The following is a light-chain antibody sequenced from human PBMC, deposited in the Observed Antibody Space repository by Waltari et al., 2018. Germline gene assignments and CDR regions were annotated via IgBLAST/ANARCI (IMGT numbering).Light chain of an antibody. CDR3: CSYAGNYIWV. J-gene: IGLJ3*02. CDR1: SSHIGRSAI. CDR2: DVS. V-gene: IGLV2-23*02. Sequence: QSALTQPASVSGSPGQSVTISCTGASSHIGRSAIVSWYQQHPGNAPKLIICDVSKRPSGVSDRFSGSKSGDTASLTISGLQFEDEADYYCCSYAGNYIWVFGGGTRLTVL.